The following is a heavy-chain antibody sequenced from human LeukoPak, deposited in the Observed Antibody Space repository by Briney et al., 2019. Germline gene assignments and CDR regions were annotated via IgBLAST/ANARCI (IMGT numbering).Heavy chain of an antibody. Sequence: SVKVSCKGSGGTFISYAISWVRQAPGQGLEWMGGIIPIFGTANYAQKFQGRVTITTDESTSTAYMELSSLRSEDTAVYYCARVSLRDYYYDSSGYYNPLTQWGQGTLVTVSS. CDR1: GGTFISYA. J-gene: IGHJ4*02. V-gene: IGHV1-69*05. CDR3: ARVSLRDYYYDSSGYYNPLTQ. D-gene: IGHD3-22*01. CDR2: IIPIFGTA.